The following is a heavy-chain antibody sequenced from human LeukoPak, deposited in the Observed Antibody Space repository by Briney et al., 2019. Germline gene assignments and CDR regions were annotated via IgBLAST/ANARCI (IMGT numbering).Heavy chain of an antibody. V-gene: IGHV3-74*01. CDR3: AKVRERYCSSTSCYFFDY. J-gene: IGHJ4*02. D-gene: IGHD2-2*01. CDR2: ISGDGSGI. Sequence: GGSLRLSCAASGFTFSNYWMHWVRQAPGKGLVWVSRISGDGSGITFADSVKGRFSISRDNAKNTLYLQMNSLRAEDTAIYSCAKVRERYCSSTSCYFFDYWGQGTLVTVSS. CDR1: GFTFSNYW.